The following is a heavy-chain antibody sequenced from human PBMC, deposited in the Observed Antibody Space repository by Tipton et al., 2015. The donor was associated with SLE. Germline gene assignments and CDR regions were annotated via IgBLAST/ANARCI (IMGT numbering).Heavy chain of an antibody. CDR2: LYHSGDT. CDR1: GDSIPSFNQY. V-gene: IGHV4-39*07. D-gene: IGHD1-26*01. CDR3: VRINSGASRLFAY. J-gene: IGHJ4*02. Sequence: TLSLTCTVSGDSIPSFNQYWGWIRQPPGRRLEYLASLYHSGDTYYNPSLRSRLTISMDTSKNQFSLRLRSVTAADTAVYYCVRINSGASRLFAYWGQGMLVAVSS.